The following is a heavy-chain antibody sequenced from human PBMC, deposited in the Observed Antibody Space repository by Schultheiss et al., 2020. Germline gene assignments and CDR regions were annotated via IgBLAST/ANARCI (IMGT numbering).Heavy chain of an antibody. CDR3: AKDPGGVVRDY. CDR1: GFTFDDYA. J-gene: IGHJ4*02. CDR2: ISWNSGSI. D-gene: IGHD3-3*01. Sequence: GGSLRLSCAASGFTFDDYAMHWVRQAPGKGLEWVSGISWNSGSIGYADSVKGRFTISRDNAKNSLYLQMNSLRAEDTALYYCAKDPGGVVRDYWGQGTLVTVSS. V-gene: IGHV3-9*01.